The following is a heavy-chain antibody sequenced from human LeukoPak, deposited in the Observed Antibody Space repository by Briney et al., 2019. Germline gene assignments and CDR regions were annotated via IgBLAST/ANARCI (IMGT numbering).Heavy chain of an antibody. D-gene: IGHD3-9*01. CDR3: ASLRNWFAT. Sequence: ASVKVSCKASGYTFTSYDINWVRQATGQGLEWIGWMNPNSGNTDYAQKFKGRVTMTRNTYIGIAYMGLSSLGSEDRAVYYCASLRNWFATWGQGTLVTVSS. CDR2: MNPNSGNT. CDR1: GYTFTSYD. V-gene: IGHV1-8*01. J-gene: IGHJ5*02.